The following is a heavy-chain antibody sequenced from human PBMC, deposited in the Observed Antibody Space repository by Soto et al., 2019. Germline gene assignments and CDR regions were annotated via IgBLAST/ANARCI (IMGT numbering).Heavy chain of an antibody. D-gene: IGHD6-13*01. CDR3: AREEQLAFDP. CDR1: GGSISSYY. CDR2: IYYSGST. J-gene: IGHJ5*02. V-gene: IGHV4-59*01. Sequence: QVQLQESGPGLVKPSETLSLTCTVSGGSISSYYWSWIRQPPGKGLEWIGYIYYSGSTNYNPSLKSRVTISVDTSKNQFSLKLSSVTAADTAVYYCAREEQLAFDPWGQGTLVTVSS.